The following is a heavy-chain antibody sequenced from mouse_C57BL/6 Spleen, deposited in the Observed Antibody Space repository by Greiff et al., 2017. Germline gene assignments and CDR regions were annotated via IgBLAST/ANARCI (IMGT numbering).Heavy chain of an antibody. CDR2: ISGGGGNT. D-gene: IGHD1-1*01. V-gene: IGHV5-9*01. J-gene: IGHJ3*01. CDR3: ASVYYYGSSYVWFAY. Sequence: EVQLVESGGGLVKPGGSLKLSCAASGFTFSSYTMSWVRQTPEKRLEWVATISGGGGNTYYPDSVKGPFTIPRDNAKNTPYLQMSSLRSEDAALYYCASVYYYGSSYVWFAYWGQGTLVTVSA. CDR1: GFTFSSYT.